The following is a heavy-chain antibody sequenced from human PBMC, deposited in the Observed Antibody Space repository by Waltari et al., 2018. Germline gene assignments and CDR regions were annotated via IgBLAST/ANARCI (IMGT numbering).Heavy chain of an antibody. Sequence: EVQLVESGGGLVQPGGSLRLSCAASVSTFTNYNMNWVRQAPGKGLEWVSHISTSSSTIYYADSVKGRFTISRDNAKNSLYMQMNSLRAEDTAVYYCASLNWYFDLWGRGTLVTVSS. CDR1: VSTFTNYN. CDR3: ASLNWYFDL. CDR2: ISTSSSTI. V-gene: IGHV3-48*01. J-gene: IGHJ2*01.